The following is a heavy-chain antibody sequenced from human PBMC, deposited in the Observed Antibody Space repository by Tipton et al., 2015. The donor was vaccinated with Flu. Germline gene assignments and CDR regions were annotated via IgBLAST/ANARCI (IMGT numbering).Heavy chain of an antibody. J-gene: IGHJ4*02. V-gene: IGHV4-38-2*01. Sequence: TLSLTCAVSDYSISSGFYWGWIRQPPGKGLEWIGSVYYSGSTYYNPSLESRVTISVDTSKNQFSLKLRSVTAADTAVYYCARLRRSEDYYDSSGPFSYFDSWGQGIPVTVSS. CDR2: VYYSGST. CDR1: DYSISSGFY. D-gene: IGHD3-22*01. CDR3: ARLRRSEDYYDSSGPFSYFDS.